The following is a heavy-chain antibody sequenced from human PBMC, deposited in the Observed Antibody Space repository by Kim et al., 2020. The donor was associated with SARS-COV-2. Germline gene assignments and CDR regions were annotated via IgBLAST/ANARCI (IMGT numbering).Heavy chain of an antibody. V-gene: IGHV3-23*01. D-gene: IGHD1-26*01. CDR1: GFTFDIYA. CDR2: MSGGGLNK. J-gene: IGHJ3*02. CDR3: ARGYMRAFDI. Sequence: GGSLRLSCVASGFTFDIYAMSWVRQAPGKGLEWVSVMSGGGLNKFYADSVRGRFTISRDNSKNTLYLQMNSLRDEDTAVYYCARGYMRAFDIWGQGTMVTVSS.